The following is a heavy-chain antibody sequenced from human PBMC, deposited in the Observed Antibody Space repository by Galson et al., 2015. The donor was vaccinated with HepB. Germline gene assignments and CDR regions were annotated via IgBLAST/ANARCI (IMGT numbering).Heavy chain of an antibody. J-gene: IGHJ6*02. CDR3: TRGRGWLTYYYYGMDV. D-gene: IGHD5-12*01. CDR1: GFTFGDYA. Sequence: SLRLSCAASGFTFGDYAMSWFRQAPGKGLEWVGFIRSKAYGGTTEYAASVKGRFTISRDDSKSIAYLQMNSLKTEDTAVCYCTRGRGWLTYYYYGMDVWGQGTTVTVSS. V-gene: IGHV3-49*03. CDR2: IRSKAYGGTT.